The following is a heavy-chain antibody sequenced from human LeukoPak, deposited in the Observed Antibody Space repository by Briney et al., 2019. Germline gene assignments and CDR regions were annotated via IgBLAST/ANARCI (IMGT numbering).Heavy chain of an antibody. CDR2: INPSGGST. D-gene: IGHD3-10*01. V-gene: IGHV1-46*01. CDR1: GYTFTSSY. CDR3: ARDYAGSFGDLSEPSFDY. J-gene: IGHJ4*02. Sequence: GASVKVSCKASGYTFTSSYMHWVRQAPGQGLEWMGIINPSGGSTSYAQKFQGRVTMTRDTSTSTVYMELSSLRSEDTAVYYCARDYAGSFGDLSEPSFDYWGQGTLVTVSS.